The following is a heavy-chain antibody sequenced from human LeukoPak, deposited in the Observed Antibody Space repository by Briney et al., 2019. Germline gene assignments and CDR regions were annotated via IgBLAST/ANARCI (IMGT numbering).Heavy chain of an antibody. CDR2: INHSGST. V-gene: IGHV4-34*01. Sequence: SETLSLNCAVYGGSFSGYYWSWIRQPPGKGLEWIGEINHSGSTNYNPSLKSRVTISVDTSKNQFSLKLSSVTAADTAVYYCARGVPDYGDYDYWGQGTLVTVSS. D-gene: IGHD4-17*01. CDR1: GGSFSGYY. J-gene: IGHJ4*02. CDR3: ARGVPDYGDYDY.